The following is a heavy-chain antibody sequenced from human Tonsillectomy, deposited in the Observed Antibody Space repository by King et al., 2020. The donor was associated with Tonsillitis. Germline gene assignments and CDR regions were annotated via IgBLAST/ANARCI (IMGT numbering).Heavy chain of an antibody. CDR3: AKSGIPG. CDR2: IRYDGSNE. V-gene: IGHV3-30*02. CDR1: GFTFSNYG. D-gene: IGHD1-26*01. Sequence: QLVQSGGGVVQPGGSLRLSCAASGFTFSNYGMHWVRQAPGKGLEWVAFIRYDGSNEYYADFVKGRFTISRDNSKNTLYLQMNSLRAEDTAVYYCAKSGIPGWGQGTLVSVSS. J-gene: IGHJ4*02.